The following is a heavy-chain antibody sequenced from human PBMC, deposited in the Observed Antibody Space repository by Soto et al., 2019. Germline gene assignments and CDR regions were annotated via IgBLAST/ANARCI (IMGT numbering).Heavy chain of an antibody. Sequence: QVQLVESGGGVVQPGRSLRLSCAASGFTFSSYGMHWVRLAPGKGLEWVAVISYDGSNKYYADSVKGRFTISRDNSKNTLYLQMNSLRAEDTTVYYCARGAMGAYFDYWGQGTLVTVSS. V-gene: IGHV3-30*19. CDR3: ARGAMGAYFDY. CDR1: GFTFSSYG. J-gene: IGHJ4*02. CDR2: ISYDGSNK. D-gene: IGHD1-26*01.